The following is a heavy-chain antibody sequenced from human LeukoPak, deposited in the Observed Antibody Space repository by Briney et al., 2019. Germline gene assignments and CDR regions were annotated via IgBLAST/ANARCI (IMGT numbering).Heavy chain of an antibody. CDR2: ISYDGSNK. CDR1: GFTFSSYW. CDR3: AKGYSSSWVFDY. Sequence: PGGSLRLSCAASGFTFSSYWMHWVRQAPGKGLEWVAVISYDGSNKYYADSVKGRFTISRDNSKNTLYLQMNSLRAEDTAVYYCAKGYSSSWVFDYWGQGTLVTVSS. V-gene: IGHV3-30*18. J-gene: IGHJ4*02. D-gene: IGHD6-13*01.